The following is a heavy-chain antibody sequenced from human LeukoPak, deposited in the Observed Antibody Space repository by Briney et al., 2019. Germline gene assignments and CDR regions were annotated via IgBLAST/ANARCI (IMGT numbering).Heavy chain of an antibody. CDR2: INDNGAGT. CDR1: GFTFSSYA. D-gene: IGHD3-22*01. CDR3: ARRYYGSATYRLPYDY. V-gene: IGHV3-23*01. Sequence: GSLRLSCAASGFTFSSYAMSWVRQASGKGLKWVSTINDNGAGTYYADSVKGRFTISRDNSYNTVSLQMNSLRDEDTGVYFCARRYYGSATYRLPYDYWGQGTLVTVSS. J-gene: IGHJ4*02.